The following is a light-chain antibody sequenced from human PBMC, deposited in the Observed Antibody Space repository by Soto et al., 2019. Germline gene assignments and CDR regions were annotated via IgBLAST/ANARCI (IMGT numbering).Light chain of an antibody. CDR1: QSVSSY. CDR3: QQFSSYPLT. V-gene: IGKV3-11*01. Sequence: IVLTQSPSTPSFSPRERATLSCRASQSVSSYLAWYQQKPGQAPRLLIYDASNRATGIPARFSGSGSGTDFTLTISSLEPEDFALYYCQQFSSYPLTFGGGTKVDIK. J-gene: IGKJ4*01. CDR2: DAS.